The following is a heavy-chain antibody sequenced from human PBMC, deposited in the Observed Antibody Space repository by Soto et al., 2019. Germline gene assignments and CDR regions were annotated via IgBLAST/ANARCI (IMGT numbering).Heavy chain of an antibody. CDR3: AVLMVYAIPVAYYYGMDV. Sequence: PGESLKISCKGSGYSFTSYWISWVRQMPGKGLEWMGRIDPSDSYTNYSPSFQGHVTISADKSISTAYLQWSSLKASDTAMYYCAVLMVYAIPVAYYYGMDVWGQGTTVTVSS. CDR2: IDPSDSYT. CDR1: GYSFTSYW. D-gene: IGHD2-8*01. J-gene: IGHJ6*02. V-gene: IGHV5-10-1*01.